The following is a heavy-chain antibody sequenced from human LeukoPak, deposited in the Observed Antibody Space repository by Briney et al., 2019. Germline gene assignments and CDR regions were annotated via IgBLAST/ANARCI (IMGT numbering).Heavy chain of an antibody. CDR2: ISYDGSNK. D-gene: IGHD5-24*01. CDR3: AKTAGRRAGIDY. Sequence: GRSLRLSCAASGFTFSSYGMHWVRQAPGKGLEWVAVISYDGSNKYYADSVRGRFTTSRDNSKNTLYLQMNSLRAEDTAVYYCAKTAGRRAGIDYWGQGTLVTVSS. CDR1: GFTFSSYG. V-gene: IGHV3-30*18. J-gene: IGHJ4*02.